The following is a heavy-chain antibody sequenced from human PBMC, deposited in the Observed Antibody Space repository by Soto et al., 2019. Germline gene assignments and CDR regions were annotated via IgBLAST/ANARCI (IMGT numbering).Heavy chain of an antibody. V-gene: IGHV4-59*01. CDR3: AATTSYGDYRYFDY. Sequence: QVQLQESGPGLVKPSETLSLTCTVSGGSISSYYWSWIRQPPGKGLEWIGYIYYSGSTNYNPSLKSRVTRSVDTSKNQFSLKLSSVTAADTAVYYCAATTSYGDYRYFDYWGQGTLVTVSS. D-gene: IGHD4-17*01. CDR2: IYYSGST. CDR1: GGSISSYY. J-gene: IGHJ4*02.